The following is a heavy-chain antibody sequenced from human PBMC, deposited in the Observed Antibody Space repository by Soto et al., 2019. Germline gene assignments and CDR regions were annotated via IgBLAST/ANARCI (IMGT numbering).Heavy chain of an antibody. CDR3: ARAVKMSFGSEKDQLSARFDP. CDR2: ISSTSDTI. V-gene: IGHV3-48*02. D-gene: IGHD3-10*01. Sequence: GGSLRLSCAASGFTFSSFGMNWVRQAPGKGLEWVSYISSTSDTIHYADSVKGRFTISRDNAKSSLYLQMDSLRDEDTAVYYCARAVKMSFGSEKDQLSARFDPWGQGTLVTVSS. J-gene: IGHJ5*02. CDR1: GFTFSSFG.